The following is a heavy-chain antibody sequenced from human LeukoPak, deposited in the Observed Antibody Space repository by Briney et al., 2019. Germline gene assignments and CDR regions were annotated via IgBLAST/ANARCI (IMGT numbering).Heavy chain of an antibody. CDR2: INPNSGGT. CDR3: ARGLVGARYYSMDV. D-gene: IGHD1-26*01. CDR1: GYTFTSYG. Sequence: ASVKVSCKASGYTFTSYGISWVRQAPGQGLEWMGWINPNSGGTNYAQKFQGRVTMTRDTSISTAYMELSRLRSDDTAVYYCARGLVGARYYSMDVWGKGTTVTISS. J-gene: IGHJ6*03. V-gene: IGHV1-2*02.